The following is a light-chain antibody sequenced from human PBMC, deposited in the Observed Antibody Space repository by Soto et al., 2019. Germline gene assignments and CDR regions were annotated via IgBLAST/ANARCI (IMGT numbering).Light chain of an antibody. J-gene: IGKJ3*01. CDR2: AAS. CDR3: QQYNNWPPFS. V-gene: IGKV1-9*01. Sequence: DIQLTQSPSFLSASVGDRVTITCRASQGISSSLAWYQQKPGEAPKLLIYAASTLQSGVPSRFSGSGYGTDFTLTISSLQSEDFAVYYCQQYNNWPPFSFGPGTKVDIK. CDR1: QGISSS.